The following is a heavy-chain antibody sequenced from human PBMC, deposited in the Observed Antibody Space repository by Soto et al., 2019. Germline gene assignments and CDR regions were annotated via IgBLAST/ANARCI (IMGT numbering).Heavy chain of an antibody. J-gene: IGHJ4*02. D-gene: IGHD4-17*01. CDR2: ISSTGKNI. CDR3: GRSHGAGSY. V-gene: IGHV3-11*01. CDR1: GFTFIDYY. Sequence: QVRLVESGGDFVKPGESLRLSCVASGFTFIDYYMNWVRQAPGKGLEWISYISSTGKNIYYSDSVKGRFIVSRDNAKNSLFLQMNSLTADDTAVYYCGRSHGAGSYWGQGTRVTVSS.